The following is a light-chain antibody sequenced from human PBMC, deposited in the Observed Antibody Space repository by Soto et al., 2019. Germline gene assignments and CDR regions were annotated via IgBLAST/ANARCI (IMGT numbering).Light chain of an antibody. CDR2: EVT. CDR3: NSYAGSNNCV. CDR1: ASDIGRYNY. J-gene: IGLJ1*01. Sequence: QSVLTQPPSASGSPGQTVTISCIGTASDIGRYNYVSWYQHHPGKAHTLIIYEVTKRPSGVSDRFSGSKSGSTSSLTVSGLQAGDEADYYCNSYAGSNNCVIGTGSKGTLL. V-gene: IGLV2-8*01.